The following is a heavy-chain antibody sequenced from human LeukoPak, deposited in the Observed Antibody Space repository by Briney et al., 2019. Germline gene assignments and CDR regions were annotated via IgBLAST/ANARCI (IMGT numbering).Heavy chain of an antibody. CDR3: ARSPRGGTKTYFDY. D-gene: IGHD1-14*01. CDR1: GGPISNYY. CDR2: IYYSGST. Sequence: PSETLSLTCTVSGGPISNYYWSWIREPPGKGLEWIGYIYYSGSTNYNPSLKSRVTISADTSKNQFSLRLSSVTAADTAVYYCARSPRGGTKTYFDYWAREPWSPSPQ. J-gene: IGHJ4*02. V-gene: IGHV4-59*01.